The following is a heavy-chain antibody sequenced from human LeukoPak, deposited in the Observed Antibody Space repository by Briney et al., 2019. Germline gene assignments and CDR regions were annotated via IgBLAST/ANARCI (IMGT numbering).Heavy chain of an antibody. D-gene: IGHD3-22*01. J-gene: IGHJ4*02. CDR1: GGSISSYY. V-gene: IGHV4-59*08. Sequence: PSETLSLTCTVSGGSISSYYWSWIRQPPGKGLEWIGYIYYSGSTNYNPSLKSRVTISVDTSKNQFSLKLSSVTAADTAVYYCAGGRQGVITNYWGQGTLVTVSS. CDR3: AGGRQGVITNY. CDR2: IYYSGST.